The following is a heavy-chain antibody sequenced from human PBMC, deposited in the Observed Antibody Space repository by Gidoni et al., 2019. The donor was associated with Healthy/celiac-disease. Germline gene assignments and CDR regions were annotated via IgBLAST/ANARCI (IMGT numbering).Heavy chain of an antibody. J-gene: IGHJ5*02. Sequence: EVQLVESGGGLVQPGGSLRLSCAASGFTFCSYAMSWVRSAPGKGLGWVSAISGSGGSTYYADSVKGRFTISRDNSKNTLYLQMNSLRAEDTAVYYCALLSTDILTGVDPWGQGTLVTVSS. D-gene: IGHD3-9*01. V-gene: IGHV3-23*04. CDR1: GFTFCSYA. CDR3: ALLSTDILTGVDP. CDR2: ISGSGGST.